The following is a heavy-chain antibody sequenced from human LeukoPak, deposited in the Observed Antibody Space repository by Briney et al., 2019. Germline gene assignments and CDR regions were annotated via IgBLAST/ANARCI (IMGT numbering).Heavy chain of an antibody. CDR3: ARGFESYYDSSGYHHYFDY. CDR2: IYSGGST. J-gene: IGHJ4*02. V-gene: IGHV3-66*01. Sequence: GGSLRLSCAASGFTVSSNYMSWVRQAPGKGLEWVPVIYSGGSTYYADSVKGRFTISRDNSKNTLYLQMNSLRAEDTAVYYCARGFESYYDSSGYHHYFDYWGQGTLVTVSS. CDR1: GFTVSSNY. D-gene: IGHD3-22*01.